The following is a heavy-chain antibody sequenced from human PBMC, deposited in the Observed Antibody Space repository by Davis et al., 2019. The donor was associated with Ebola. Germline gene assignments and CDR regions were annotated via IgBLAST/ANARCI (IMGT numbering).Heavy chain of an antibody. J-gene: IGHJ4*02. Sequence: PGGSLRLSCAASGFRFTNYAMSWVRQAPGKGLEWVSAVSGSGDSHYADSAKGRFTISRDNAKNSLYLQMNSLRAEDTAVYYCARDPGSSSFDYWGQGSLVTVSS. V-gene: IGHV3-23*01. CDR2: VSGSGDS. D-gene: IGHD6-6*01. CDR3: ARDPGSSSFDY. CDR1: GFRFTNYA.